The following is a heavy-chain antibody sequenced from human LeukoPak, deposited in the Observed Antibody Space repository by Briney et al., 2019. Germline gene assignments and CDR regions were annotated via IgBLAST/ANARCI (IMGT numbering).Heavy chain of an antibody. CDR1: GFTFSSYG. D-gene: IGHD6-13*01. CDR3: AGQQLATFDY. J-gene: IGHJ4*02. V-gene: IGHV3-30*03. CDR2: ISYDGSNK. Sequence: GGSLRLSCAASGFTFSSYGMHWVRRAPGKGLEWVAVISYDGSNKYYADSVKGRFTISRDISKNTLYLQMNSLRAEDTAVYYCAGQQLATFDYWGQGTLVTVSS.